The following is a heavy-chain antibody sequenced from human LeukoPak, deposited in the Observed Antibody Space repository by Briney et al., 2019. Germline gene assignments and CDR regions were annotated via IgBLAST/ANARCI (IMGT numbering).Heavy chain of an antibody. CDR3: ARDDRYYGSGSYYHTADY. Sequence: ASVKVSCKASGYTFTGYYMHWVRQAPGQGLEWMGWINPNSGGTNYAQKFQGRVTMTRDTSTSTVYMELSSLRSEDTAVYYCARDDRYYGSGSYYHTADYWGQGTLVTVSS. V-gene: IGHV1-2*02. CDR1: GYTFTGYY. J-gene: IGHJ4*02. CDR2: INPNSGGT. D-gene: IGHD3-10*01.